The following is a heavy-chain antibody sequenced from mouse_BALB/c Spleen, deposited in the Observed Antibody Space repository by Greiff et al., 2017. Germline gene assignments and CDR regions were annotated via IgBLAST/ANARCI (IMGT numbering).Heavy chain of an antibody. V-gene: IGHV2-9*02. J-gene: IGHJ1*01. CDR2: IWAGGST. CDR3: AISTMITDWYFDV. D-gene: IGHD2-4*01. CDR1: GFSLTSYG. Sequence: VKLVESGPGLVAPSQSLSITCTVSGFSLTSYGVHWVRQPPGKGLEWLGVIWAGGSTNYNSALMSRLSISKDNSKSQVFLKMNSLQTDDTAMYYCAISTMITDWYFDVWGAGTTVTVSS.